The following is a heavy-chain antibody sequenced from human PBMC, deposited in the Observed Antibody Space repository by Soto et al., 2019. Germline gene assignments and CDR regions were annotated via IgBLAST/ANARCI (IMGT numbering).Heavy chain of an antibody. D-gene: IGHD2-15*01. Sequence: ASVKVSCKVSGYTLTELSMHWVRQAPGKGLEWMGGFDPEDGETIYAQKFQGRVTMTEDTSTDTAYMELSSLRSEDTAVYYCATAGGYHCSGGSCREGWFDPWGQGTLVTSPQ. CDR3: ATAGGYHCSGGSCREGWFDP. CDR2: FDPEDGET. V-gene: IGHV1-24*01. J-gene: IGHJ5*02. CDR1: GYTLTELS.